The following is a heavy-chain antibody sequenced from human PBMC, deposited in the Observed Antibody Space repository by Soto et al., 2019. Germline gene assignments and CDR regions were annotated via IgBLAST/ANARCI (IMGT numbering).Heavy chain of an antibody. V-gene: IGHV3-30-3*01. Sequence: GGSLRLSCAASGFTFSSYAMHWVRQAPGKGLEWVAVISYDGSNKYYADSVKGRFTISRDNSKNTLYLQMNSLRAEDTAVYYCARELANEDFWSGYYYYYYYGMDVSGQGTTVTVSS. CDR2: ISYDGSNK. J-gene: IGHJ6*02. CDR3: ARELANEDFWSGYYYYYYYGMDV. CDR1: GFTFSSYA. D-gene: IGHD3-3*01.